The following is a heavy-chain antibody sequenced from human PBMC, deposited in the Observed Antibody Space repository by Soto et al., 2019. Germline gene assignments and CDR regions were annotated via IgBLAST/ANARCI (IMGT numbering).Heavy chain of an antibody. Sequence: ASVKVSCKASGYTFTSYGISWVRPAPGQGLEWVGWISAYNGNTNYAQKLQGRVTMTTDTSTSTAYMELRSLRSDDTAGYYCARDIRAVAVTAVDIWGQGTMVTVSS. J-gene: IGHJ3*02. CDR1: GYTFTSYG. CDR3: ARDIRAVAVTAVDI. V-gene: IGHV1-18*01. CDR2: ISAYNGNT. D-gene: IGHD6-19*01.